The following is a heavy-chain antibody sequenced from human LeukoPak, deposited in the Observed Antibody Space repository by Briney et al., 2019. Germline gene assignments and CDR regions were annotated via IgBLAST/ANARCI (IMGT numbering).Heavy chain of an antibody. CDR1: GFTFSSYA. D-gene: IGHD6-19*01. Sequence: GGSLRLSCSASGFTFSSYAMHWVRQAPGKGLEWVAVISYDGSNKYYADSVKGRFTISRDNSKNTLYLQMNSLRAEDTAVYYCAKDSGWYPSWGQGTLVTVSS. CDR2: ISYDGSNK. J-gene: IGHJ4*02. CDR3: AKDSGWYPS. V-gene: IGHV3-30-3*01.